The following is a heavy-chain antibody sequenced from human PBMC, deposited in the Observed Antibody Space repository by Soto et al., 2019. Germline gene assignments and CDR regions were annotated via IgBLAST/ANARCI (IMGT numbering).Heavy chain of an antibody. Sequence: EVQLVGSGGGLVQPGGSLKLSCAASGFTFSGSAMHWVRQGSGKGLEWVGRIRSKANSYATAYAPSVKGRFTVSRDDSRNTTYLQLNSLKSEDTAVYYCTPEGTGFDYWGQGTLVTVSS. V-gene: IGHV3-73*02. CDR3: TPEGTGFDY. D-gene: IGHD1-1*01. CDR1: GFTFSGSA. CDR2: IRSKANSYAT. J-gene: IGHJ4*02.